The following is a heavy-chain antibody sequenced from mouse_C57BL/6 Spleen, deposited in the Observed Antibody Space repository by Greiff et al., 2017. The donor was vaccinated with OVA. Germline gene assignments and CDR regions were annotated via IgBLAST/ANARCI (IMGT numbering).Heavy chain of an antibody. V-gene: IGHV1-69*01. J-gene: IGHJ4*01. Sequence: QVQLQQPGAELVMPGASVKLSCKASGYTFTSYWMHWVKQRPGQGLEWIGEIDPSDSYTNYNQKFKGKSTLTVDTSSSTAYMQLSSLTSEDSAVYYCARTSYYDYDDYAMDYWGQGTSVTVSS. CDR2: IDPSDSYT. CDR1: GYTFTSYW. D-gene: IGHD2-4*01. CDR3: ARTSYYDYDDYAMDY.